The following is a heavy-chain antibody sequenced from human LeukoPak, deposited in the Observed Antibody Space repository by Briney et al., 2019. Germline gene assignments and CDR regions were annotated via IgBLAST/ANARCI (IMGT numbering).Heavy chain of an antibody. CDR2: FYYSGST. V-gene: IGHV4-59*08. CDR1: GGSISSYY. Sequence: TSETLSLTCTVSGGSISSYYWSWIRQPPGKGLEWIAYFYYSGSTNYNPSLKSRVTISADTSKIQFSLKLSSVTAADTAVYYCAGDYKTLAYWGQGTLVTVSS. CDR3: AGDYKTLAY. J-gene: IGHJ4*02. D-gene: IGHD4-11*01.